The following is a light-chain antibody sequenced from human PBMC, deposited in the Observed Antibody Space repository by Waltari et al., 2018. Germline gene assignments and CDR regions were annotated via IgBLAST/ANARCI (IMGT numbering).Light chain of an antibody. Sequence: QSALTQPASVSGSPGQSITISCTGTNSDIGVHNYVSWYQQHPGKAPKLILYGVSKRPAGVSNRCSGSKADNTASLTISGVQAGDEADYYCSSYTTRDTWLFGGGTKVTVL. CDR3: SSYTTRDTWL. CDR1: NSDIGVHNY. CDR2: GVS. V-gene: IGLV2-14*03. J-gene: IGLJ3*02.